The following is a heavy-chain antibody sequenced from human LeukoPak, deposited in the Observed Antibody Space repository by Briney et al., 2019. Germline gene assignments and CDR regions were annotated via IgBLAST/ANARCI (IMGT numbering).Heavy chain of an antibody. D-gene: IGHD3-9*01. V-gene: IGHV1-69*04. Sequence: SVTVSCKASGGTFSSYAISGVRQAPGQGLEWMGRIIPILGIANYAQKFQGRVTINADRYTNTPYIELSSLRPDDTPVFYGGRDLGLDWLVDAFDIWGEGTMASVSS. CDR2: IIPILGIA. J-gene: IGHJ3*02. CDR1: GGTFSSYA. CDR3: GRDLGLDWLVDAFDI.